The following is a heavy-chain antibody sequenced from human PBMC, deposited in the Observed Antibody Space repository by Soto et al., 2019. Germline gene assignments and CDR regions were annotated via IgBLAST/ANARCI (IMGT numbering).Heavy chain of an antibody. V-gene: IGHV5-10-1*01. D-gene: IGHD3-16*02. CDR3: ARLTYYDYVWGSYSSQIGAFDI. Sequence: GESLKISCKGSGYSFTSYWISWVRQMPGKGLEWMGRIDPSDSYTNYSPSFQGHVTISADKSISTAYLQWSSLKASDTAMYYCARLTYYDYVWGSYSSQIGAFDIWGQGTRVTVSS. CDR2: IDPSDSYT. CDR1: GYSFTSYW. J-gene: IGHJ3*02.